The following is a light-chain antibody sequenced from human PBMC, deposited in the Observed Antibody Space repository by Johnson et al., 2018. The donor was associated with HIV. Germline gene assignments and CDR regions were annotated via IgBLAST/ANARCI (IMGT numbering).Light chain of an antibody. CDR2: DNN. J-gene: IGLJ1*01. V-gene: IGLV1-51*01. Sequence: QSVLTQPPSVSAAPGQKVTISCSGSSSNIENNYVSWYQKLPGTAPKLLIYDNNKRPSGIPDRFSGSKSATSATLGITGLPRGDEADYYCGTWDTSLSVYVFGTGTKVTVL. CDR3: GTWDTSLSVYV. CDR1: SSNIENNY.